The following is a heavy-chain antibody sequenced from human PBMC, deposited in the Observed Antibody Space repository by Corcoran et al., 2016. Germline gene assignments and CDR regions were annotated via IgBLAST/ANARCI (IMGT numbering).Heavy chain of an antibody. V-gene: IGHV4-59*12. Sequence: QLQLQESGPGLVKPSETLSLTCTVSGGSISSYYWSWIRQPPGKGLEWIGYIYYSGSTNYNPSLKSRVTISVDTSKNQFSLKLSSVTAADTAVYYCARSAGTRGYFQHWSQGTLVTVSS. J-gene: IGHJ1*01. CDR1: GGSISSYY. CDR2: IYYSGST. D-gene: IGHD6-19*01. CDR3: ARSAGTRGYFQH.